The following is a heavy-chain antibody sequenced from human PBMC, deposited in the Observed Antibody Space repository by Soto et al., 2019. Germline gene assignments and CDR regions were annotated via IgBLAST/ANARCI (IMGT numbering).Heavy chain of an antibody. CDR1: GCPFSTYA. V-gene: IGHV3-23*01. J-gene: IGHJ4*02. Sequence: GGALRLSYEASGCPFSTYAMTWVRQAQGKGLAWLSSISGSGSTYYADSVKGRFTISRDNSKNTLYLQMNSLRAEDTAVYYCAKVISTSGSSLWGRGTLVTVSS. CDR3: AKVISTSGSSL. D-gene: IGHD3-10*01. CDR2: ISGSGST.